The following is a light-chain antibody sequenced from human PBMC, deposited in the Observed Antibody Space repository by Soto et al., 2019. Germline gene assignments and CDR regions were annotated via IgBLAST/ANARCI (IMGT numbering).Light chain of an antibody. J-gene: IGKJ3*01. CDR3: QYYDNSLLT. V-gene: IGKV3-15*01. CDR1: QSISTN. CDR2: GAS. Sequence: EIVMTQSPATLSVSPGDGATLSCRASQSISTNLAWYQQKPGQAPRLLIYGASTRAAGIPARFRGSRSGTEFTLTISSLLSEDFAVYYCQYYDNSLLTFGPGTKVDVK.